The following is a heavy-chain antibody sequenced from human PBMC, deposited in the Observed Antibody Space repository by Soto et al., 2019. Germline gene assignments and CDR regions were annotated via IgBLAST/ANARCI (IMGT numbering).Heavy chain of an antibody. J-gene: IGHJ4*02. CDR1: GGSFSGYY. Sequence: QVQLQQWGAGLLKPSETLSLTCAVYGGSFSGYYWCWMRQPPGKGLEWIGEINHSGSTNYNPSLKSRVTISVDTSKNQFSLKLSSVAAADTAVYYCARGRTFDYWGQGTLVTVSS. CDR2: INHSGST. D-gene: IGHD2-8*01. V-gene: IGHV4-34*01. CDR3: ARGRTFDY.